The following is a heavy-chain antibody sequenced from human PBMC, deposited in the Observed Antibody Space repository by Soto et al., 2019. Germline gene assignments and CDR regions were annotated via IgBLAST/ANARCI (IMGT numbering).Heavy chain of an antibody. CDR3: ARVSGGYQFDY. D-gene: IGHD5-12*01. CDR1: GGSVSSGGYS. J-gene: IGHJ4*02. Sequence: QLQLQESGSGLVKPSQNLSLTYADSGGSVSSGGYSWSCIRQPPGKGLEWIGYIYHSGSTYYNPSLKSRVTISVDRSKNQFSLKLSSVTAADTAVYYCARVSGGYQFDYWGQGTLVTVSS. CDR2: IYHSGST. V-gene: IGHV4-30-2*01.